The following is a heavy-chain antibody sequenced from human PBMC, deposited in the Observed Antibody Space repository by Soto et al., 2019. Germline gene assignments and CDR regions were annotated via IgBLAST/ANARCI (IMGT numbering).Heavy chain of an antibody. J-gene: IGHJ3*02. Sequence: ASVKVSCKVSGYTLTDLSMQWVRQAPGKGLEWMGGFDPEDGETIYAQKFQGRVTMTEDTATDTAYMELSSLRSEDTAVYYCATDLSGPYCSGGSCFGDAFDIWGQGTMVTVSS. D-gene: IGHD2-15*01. CDR3: ATDLSGPYCSGGSCFGDAFDI. V-gene: IGHV1-24*01. CDR2: FDPEDGET. CDR1: GYTLTDLS.